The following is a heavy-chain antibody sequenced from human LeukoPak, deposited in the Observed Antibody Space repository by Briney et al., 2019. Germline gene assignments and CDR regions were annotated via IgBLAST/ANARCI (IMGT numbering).Heavy chain of an antibody. V-gene: IGHV3-64*01. CDR2: INSDGDST. CDR3: ARGNSNYFHYYYMDV. Sequence: GGSLRLSCAASGFTFSRYDMHWVRQAPGKGLEYVSTINSDGDSTYYANSVKGRFTMSRDNSKNTLCLQMGSLRPEDMAVYYCARGNSNYFHYYYMDVWGKGTTVTVSS. J-gene: IGHJ6*03. D-gene: IGHD4-11*01. CDR1: GFTFSRYD.